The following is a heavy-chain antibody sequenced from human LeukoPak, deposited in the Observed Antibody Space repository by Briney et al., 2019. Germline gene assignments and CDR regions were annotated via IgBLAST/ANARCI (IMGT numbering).Heavy chain of an antibody. CDR1: GFTFSSYA. CDR2: ISYDGSNK. Sequence: GRSLRLSCAASGFTFSSYAMLWVRQAPGKGLEWVAVISYDGSNKYYADSVKGRFTISRDNSKNTLYLQMNSLRAEDTAVYYCARDFSSGWTPADYYGMDVWGQGTTVTVSS. CDR3: ARDFSSGWTPADYYGMDV. J-gene: IGHJ6*02. D-gene: IGHD6-19*01. V-gene: IGHV3-30-3*01.